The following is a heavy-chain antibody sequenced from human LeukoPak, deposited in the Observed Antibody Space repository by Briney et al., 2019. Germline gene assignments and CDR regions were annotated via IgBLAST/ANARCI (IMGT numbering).Heavy chain of an antibody. CDR1: GGNFNNKP. CDR3: ARGHGDILSAFAY. Sequence: SVKVSCKTPGGNFNNKPVNWVRQAPGQGLEWVGVIIPIFNEPYYAQKLQGRVTITADRSTSTVSMELRSLTSKDTAIYYRARGHGDILSAFAYWGQGTLVTVSS. D-gene: IGHD3-9*01. J-gene: IGHJ4*02. CDR2: IIPIFNEP. V-gene: IGHV1-69*06.